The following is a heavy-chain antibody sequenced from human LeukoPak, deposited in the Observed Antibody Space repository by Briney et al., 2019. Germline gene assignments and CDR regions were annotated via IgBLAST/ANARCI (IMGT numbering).Heavy chain of an antibody. J-gene: IGHJ4*02. CDR3: ARAVDY. CDR1: GFTFSSYS. CDR2: ISSSGNTI. V-gene: IGHV3-48*02. Sequence: TGGSLRLSCAASGFTFSSYSMNWVRQAPGKGLEWVSFISSSGNTIYYTDSVKGRFTISRDNAKNSVNLQMSSLREEDTAVYYCARAVDYWGQGTLVTVSS.